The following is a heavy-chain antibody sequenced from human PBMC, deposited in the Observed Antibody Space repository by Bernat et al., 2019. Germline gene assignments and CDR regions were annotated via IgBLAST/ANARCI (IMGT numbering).Heavy chain of an antibody. CDR3: AATSNLSKYSSGWYGGAGGNYYYGMDV. CDR2: IIPIFGTA. V-gene: IGHV1-69*01. J-gene: IGHJ6*02. Sequence: QVQLVQSGAEVKKPGSSVKVSCKASGGTFSSYAISWVRQAPGQGLEWMGGIIPIFGTANYAQKFQGRVTITADESTSTAYMELSSLRSEDTAVYYCAATSNLSKYSSGWYGGAGGNYYYGMDVWGQRTTVTVS. D-gene: IGHD6-13*01. CDR1: GGTFSSYA.